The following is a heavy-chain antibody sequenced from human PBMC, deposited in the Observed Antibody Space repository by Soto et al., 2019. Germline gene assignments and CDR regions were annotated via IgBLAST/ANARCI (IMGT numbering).Heavy chain of an antibody. V-gene: IGHV1-69*13. CDR3: ARAQLNYDFWSGYSPYYYYGMDV. Sequence: SVKVSCKASGGPFSSYAISCVRKATGQGLEWMGGIIPIFGTAKYAQKFPVRVTITAAETTSTAYMELSRLRSEDTAFYYCARAQLNYDFWSGYSPYYYYGMDVWRQGTTVTASS. D-gene: IGHD3-3*01. CDR1: GGPFSSYA. J-gene: IGHJ6*02. CDR2: IIPIFGTA.